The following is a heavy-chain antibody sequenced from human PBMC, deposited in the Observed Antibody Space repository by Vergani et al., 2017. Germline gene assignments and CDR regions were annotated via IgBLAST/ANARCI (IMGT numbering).Heavy chain of an antibody. CDR3: ARMRLGGLDY. J-gene: IGHJ4*02. CDR1: GFTFSSYS. CDR2: ISSSSSTI. Sequence: EVQLVESGGGLVKPGGSLRLSCAASGFTFSSYSMNWVRQAPGKGLEWVSSISSSSSTIYYADSVKGRFTISRDNAKNSLYLQMNSLRAEDTAVYYCARMRLGGLDYWVQGTLVTVSS. D-gene: IGHD3-16*01. V-gene: IGHV3-21*01.